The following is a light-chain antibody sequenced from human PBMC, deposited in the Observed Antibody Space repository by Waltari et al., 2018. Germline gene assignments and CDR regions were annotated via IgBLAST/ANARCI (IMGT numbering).Light chain of an antibody. CDR2: SND. J-gene: IGLJ3*02. CDR3: AAWDDSLNGPV. CDR1: SSHIGSNT. V-gene: IGLV1-44*01. Sequence: QSVLTQPPSASGTPGQRVIISCSGSSSHIGSNTVNWYQQLPGTAPKLLIYSNDERPSGVPDRFSGSNSGTSASLAISGLQSEDEADYYCAAWDDSLNGPVFGGGTKLTVL.